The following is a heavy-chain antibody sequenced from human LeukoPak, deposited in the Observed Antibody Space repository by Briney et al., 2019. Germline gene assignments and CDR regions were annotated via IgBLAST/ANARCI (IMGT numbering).Heavy chain of an antibody. Sequence: PGGSPRLSCVASGFTFGNYAIHWVRRPPGKGLEWVAVMSTDGSLQYYANSVKGRFTISRDNYKSTLFLQMNSLSAADTAVYYCGRQVAPGQWLVNLWGQGTLVTVSS. CDR1: GFTFGNYA. V-gene: IGHV3-30*01. J-gene: IGHJ5*02. D-gene: IGHD6-19*01. CDR2: MSTDGSLQ. CDR3: GRQVAPGQWLVNL.